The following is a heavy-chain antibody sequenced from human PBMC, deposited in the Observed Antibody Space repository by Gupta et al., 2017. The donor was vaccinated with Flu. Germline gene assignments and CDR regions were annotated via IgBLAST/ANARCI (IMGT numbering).Heavy chain of an antibody. V-gene: IGHV3-30*03. CDR1: FTLSTYG. Sequence: FTLSTYGMNWVREGPGNGLEWVPAKSNDDISKDDLDVVKGRLTISRDKSKNTVYLKVHSLRAEDTAVYYCARETSGYKCDYCGGGSRVTVSA. CDR3: ARETSGYKCDY. D-gene: IGHD5-12*01. CDR2: KSNDDISK. J-gene: IGHJ4*02.